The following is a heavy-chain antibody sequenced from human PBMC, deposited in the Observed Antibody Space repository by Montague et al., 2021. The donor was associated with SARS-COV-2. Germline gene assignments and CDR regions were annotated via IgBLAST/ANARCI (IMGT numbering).Heavy chain of an antibody. D-gene: IGHD5-12*01. Sequence: YLSLSFAASGFIFSDYYMTWIRQAPGKGLEWVSHISGSGSKTYYADSVKGRFTISRDTANNSVYLQMNFLGAEDTAVYYCARDQGGYGTFDIWGQGTMVTVSS. CDR3: ARDQGGYGTFDI. J-gene: IGHJ3*02. CDR2: ISGSGSKT. CDR1: GFIFSDYY. V-gene: IGHV3-11*01.